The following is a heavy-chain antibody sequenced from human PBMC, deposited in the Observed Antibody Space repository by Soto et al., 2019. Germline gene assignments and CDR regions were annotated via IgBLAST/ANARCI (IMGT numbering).Heavy chain of an antibody. CDR1: GGTFTNYA. V-gene: IGHV1-69*12. J-gene: IGHJ6*02. D-gene: IGHD2-2*01. CDR2: IIPVFGTP. CDR3: ARERSVGYCITTTCPKPFYYYAMDV. Sequence: QVQLVQSGADVKKPGSSLKVSCKASGGTFTNYAFSWVRQAPGQGLEWMGGIIPVFGTPDYAQKFQGRGTITADESTRTASMELSSLRSDDTAVYYCARERSVGYCITTTCPKPFYYYAMDVWGQGTTVTVSS.